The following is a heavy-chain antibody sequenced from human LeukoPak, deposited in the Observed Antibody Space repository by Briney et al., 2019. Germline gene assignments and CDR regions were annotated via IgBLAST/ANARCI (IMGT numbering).Heavy chain of an antibody. D-gene: IGHD2-2*01. CDR2: MNPNSGNT. V-gene: IGHV1-8*03. J-gene: IGHJ4*02. CDR3: AIRPSCSSNSCYRDRPFDY. Sequence: GASEKVSCKASGYTFTSYDINWVRQATGQGLEWMGWMNPNSGNTGYALKFQGRVTITRNTSISTAYMELNSLRSEDTAVYYCAIRPSCSSNSCYRDRPFDYWGQGTLVTVSS. CDR1: GYTFTSYD.